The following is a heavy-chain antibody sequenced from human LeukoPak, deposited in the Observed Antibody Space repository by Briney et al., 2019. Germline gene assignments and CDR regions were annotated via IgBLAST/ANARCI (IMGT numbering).Heavy chain of an antibody. CDR3: AKNRGMTMIGGGLDY. Sequence: GGSLRLSCAASGFTFSSFAMSWVRQAPGRGPEWVSLSSSSGSITYYADSVQGRFTISRDNSKNTLYLQMNSLRAEDTALYYCAKNRGMTMIGGGLDYWGQGTLVTVSS. J-gene: IGHJ4*02. D-gene: IGHD3-10*02. CDR2: SSSSGSIT. CDR1: GFTFSSFA. V-gene: IGHV3-23*01.